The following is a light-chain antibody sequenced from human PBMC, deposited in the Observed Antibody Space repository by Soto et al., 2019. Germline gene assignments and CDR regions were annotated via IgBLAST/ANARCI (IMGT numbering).Light chain of an antibody. CDR2: GAS. CDR3: QQYNNWPPFLT. Sequence: EIVMTQSPATLSVSPGERATLSCRASQSVSSNLAWYQQKPGQAPRLLIYGASTRATGIPARFSGSGSGTAFTLTISSLQSDDFAVYSCQQYNNWPPFLTFGQGTKVEIK. J-gene: IGKJ1*01. V-gene: IGKV3-15*01. CDR1: QSVSSN.